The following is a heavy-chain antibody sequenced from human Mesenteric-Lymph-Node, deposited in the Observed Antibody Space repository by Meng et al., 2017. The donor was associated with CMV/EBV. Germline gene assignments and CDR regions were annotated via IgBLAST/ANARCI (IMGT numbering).Heavy chain of an antibody. D-gene: IGHD3-22*01. J-gene: IGHJ4*02. CDR3: AKVDISGYYFVDC. V-gene: IGHV3-20*04. CDR1: GFTFDDYG. Sequence: GESLKISCATSGFTFDDYGMSWVRQAPGKGLEWVSGINWNGGSTGYADSVKGRFTISRDNAKNSVYLQMNSLRAEDTAVYYCAKVDISGYYFVDCWGQGTLVTVSS. CDR2: INWNGGST.